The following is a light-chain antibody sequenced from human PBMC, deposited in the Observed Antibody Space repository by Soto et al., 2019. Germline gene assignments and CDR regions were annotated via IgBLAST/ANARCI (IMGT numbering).Light chain of an antibody. J-gene: IGLJ1*01. Sequence: QSALTQPASESGSPGQSITISCTGTSSDVGGYNYVSWYQHHPGRAPKLMIYDVTTRPSGVSNRFSGSKSGNTASLTISGLQAEDEADYYCSSYTSSSTLVFGTGTKLTVL. CDR3: SSYTSSSTLV. CDR2: DVT. CDR1: SSDVGGYNY. V-gene: IGLV2-14*03.